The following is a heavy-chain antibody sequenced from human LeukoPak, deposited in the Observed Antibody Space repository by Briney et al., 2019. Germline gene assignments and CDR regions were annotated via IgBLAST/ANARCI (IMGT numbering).Heavy chain of an antibody. J-gene: IGHJ5*02. CDR3: ARLTKFLTTYYPTP. Sequence: KPSETLSLTCAVYGGSFSGYYWSWIRQPPGKGLEWIGEINHSGSTNYNPSLKSRVTISLDTSKSQFSLKLISVTASDTAVYYCARLTKFLTTYYPTPWGQGTLVTVSS. CDR2: INHSGST. D-gene: IGHD2/OR15-2a*01. CDR1: GGSFSGYY. V-gene: IGHV4-34*01.